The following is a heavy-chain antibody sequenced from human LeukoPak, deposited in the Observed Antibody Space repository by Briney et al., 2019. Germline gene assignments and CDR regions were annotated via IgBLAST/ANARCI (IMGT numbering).Heavy chain of an antibody. V-gene: IGHV3-11*01. CDR1: GFTFSDYY. D-gene: IGHD3-9*01. CDR2: ISSSGSTI. Sequence: PGGSLRLSCAASGFTFSDYYMSWIRQAPGKGLEWVSYISSSGSTIYYADSVKGRFTISRDNAKNSLYLQMNSLRGEDTALYYCAKDRRATAYDLFPGYYNDAFDYWGQGTLVTVSS. J-gene: IGHJ4*02. CDR3: AKDRRATAYDLFPGYYNDAFDY.